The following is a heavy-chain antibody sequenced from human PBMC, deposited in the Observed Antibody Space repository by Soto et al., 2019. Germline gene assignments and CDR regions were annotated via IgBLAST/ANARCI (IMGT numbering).Heavy chain of an antibody. CDR3: ATLFTENYNIAY. D-gene: IGHD1-20*01. V-gene: IGHV4-39*01. CDR1: GGSISSNSHY. Sequence: SETLSLTCTVSGGSISSNSHYWGWIRQTPGKGLEWIGSIFHSGSTKYSASLKSRVTISVDTSKDQFSLRLSSVTAADTAGYFCATLFTENYNIAYWGHGTLVTVS. CDR2: IFHSGST. J-gene: IGHJ4*01.